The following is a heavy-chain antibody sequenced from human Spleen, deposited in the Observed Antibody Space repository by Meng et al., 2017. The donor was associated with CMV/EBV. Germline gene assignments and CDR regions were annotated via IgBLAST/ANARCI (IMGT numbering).Heavy chain of an antibody. J-gene: IGHJ4*02. D-gene: IGHD2-2*01. CDR2: INPNSGGT. V-gene: IGHV1-2*02. CDR1: GYTFTGYY. Sequence: ASVKVSCKASGYTFTGYYMRWVRQAPGQGLEWMGWINPNSGGTNYAQKFQGRVTMTRDTSISTAYMELSRLRSDDTAVYYCARDSGLVVPAAISEYWGQGTLVTVSS. CDR3: ARDSGLVVPAAISEY.